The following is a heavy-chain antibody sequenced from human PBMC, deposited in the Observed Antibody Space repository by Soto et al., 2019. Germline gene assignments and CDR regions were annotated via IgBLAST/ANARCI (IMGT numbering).Heavy chain of an antibody. CDR3: ARGGAYYYDSSGYFTGDP. V-gene: IGHV3-33*01. CDR1: GFTFSSYG. CDR2: IWYDGSNK. Sequence: GGSLRLSCAASGFTFSSYGMHWVRQAPGKGLEWVAVIWYDGSNKYYADSVKGRFTISRDNSKNTLYLQMNSLRAEDTAVYYCARGGAYYYDSSGYFTGDPWGQGTLVTVSS. D-gene: IGHD3-22*01. J-gene: IGHJ5*02.